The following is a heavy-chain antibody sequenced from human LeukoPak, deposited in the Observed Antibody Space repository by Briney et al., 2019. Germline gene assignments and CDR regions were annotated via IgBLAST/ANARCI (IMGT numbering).Heavy chain of an antibody. Sequence: SETLSLTCTVSGGSISSSSYYWGWIRQPPGKGLEWIGSIYYSGSTYYNPSLKSRVTISVDTSKHQFSLKLSSVTAADTAVYYCARSQYDFWSGYYFDYWGQGTLVTVSS. V-gene: IGHV4-39*01. CDR1: GGSISSSSYY. D-gene: IGHD3-3*01. CDR2: IYYSGST. J-gene: IGHJ4*02. CDR3: ARSQYDFWSGYYFDY.